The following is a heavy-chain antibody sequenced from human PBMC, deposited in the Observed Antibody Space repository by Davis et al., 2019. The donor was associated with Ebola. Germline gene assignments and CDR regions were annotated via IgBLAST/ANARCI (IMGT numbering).Heavy chain of an antibody. CDR2: ISSSSSTI. CDR3: AKGYFDFWSARIGGMDV. D-gene: IGHD3-3*01. Sequence: GESLKIPCAASGFPFSSHSMNWVRQAPGKGLEWVSYISSSSSTIYYADSVKGRFTISRDNAKNSLYLQMSSLRAEDTGVYYCAKGYFDFWSARIGGMDVWGKGTMVTVSS. V-gene: IGHV3-48*04. J-gene: IGHJ6*04. CDR1: GFPFSSHS.